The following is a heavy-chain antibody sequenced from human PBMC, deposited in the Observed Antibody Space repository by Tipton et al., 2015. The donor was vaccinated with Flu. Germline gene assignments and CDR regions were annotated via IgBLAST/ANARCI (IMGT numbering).Heavy chain of an antibody. D-gene: IGHD4-17*01. CDR2: IKHDGGEE. V-gene: IGHV3-7*01. CDR3: VRDRYGKGFDY. CDR1: GFMFSSFW. Sequence: SLRLSCEGSGFMFSSFWMGWVRQAPGKGLEWVASIKHDGGEEKYVDSVKGRFTISRDNAKNSVFLQIKSLRVEDTALYFCVRDRYGKGFDYWGQGTSVTVSS. J-gene: IGHJ4*02.